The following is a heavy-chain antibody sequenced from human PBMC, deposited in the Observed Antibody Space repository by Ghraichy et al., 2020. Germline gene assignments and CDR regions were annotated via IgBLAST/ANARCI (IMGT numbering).Heavy chain of an antibody. CDR1: GFTFSDYY. J-gene: IGHJ6*02. CDR2: ISSSGSTI. Sequence: GESLNISCAASGFTFSDYYMSWIRQAPGKGLEWGSYISSSGSTIYYADSVKGRFTISRDNAKNSLYLQMNSLRAEDTAVYYCARDGGEGIAVAGEYYYYGMDVWGQGTTVTVSS. D-gene: IGHD6-19*01. V-gene: IGHV3-11*01. CDR3: ARDGGEGIAVAGEYYYYGMDV.